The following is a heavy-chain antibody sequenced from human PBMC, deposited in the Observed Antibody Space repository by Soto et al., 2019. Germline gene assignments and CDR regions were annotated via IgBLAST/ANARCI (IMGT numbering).Heavy chain of an antibody. V-gene: IGHV4-28*01. CDR2: IYYSGTT. D-gene: IGHD6-19*01. CDR3: ARKVSSGWYVDS. Sequence: SETLSLTCAVSGYSISSSNWWGWIRQPPGKGLEWIGYIYYSGTTYYNPSLKSRVTISVDTSKNQFSLKMPSVTAADTAVYYCARKVSSGWYVDSWGQGTLVTVS. CDR1: GYSISSSNW. J-gene: IGHJ4*02.